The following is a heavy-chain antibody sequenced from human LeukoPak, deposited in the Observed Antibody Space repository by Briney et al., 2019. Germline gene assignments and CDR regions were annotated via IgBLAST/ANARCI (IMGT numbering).Heavy chain of an antibody. CDR3: AKARYGSGPGTFDI. V-gene: IGHV3-74*01. Sequence: PGGSLRLSCAASGFTFSSYWMHWVRQAPGKGLVWVSRINTDGSSTTYADSVKGRFTISRDNAKNSLYLQMNSLRTEDTALYYCAKARYGSGPGTFDIWGQGTMVTVSS. CDR2: INTDGSST. J-gene: IGHJ3*02. D-gene: IGHD3-10*01. CDR1: GFTFSSYW.